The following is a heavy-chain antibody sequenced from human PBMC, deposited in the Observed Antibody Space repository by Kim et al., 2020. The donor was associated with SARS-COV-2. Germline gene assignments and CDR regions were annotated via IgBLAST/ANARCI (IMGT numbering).Heavy chain of an antibody. J-gene: IGHJ4*02. V-gene: IGHV4-59*08. Sequence: DPYNKTRVTLSVATSKNQFSLKLSSVTAADTAVYYGARHRSSWPRYFDYWGQGTLVTVSS. CDR3: ARHRSSWPRYFDY. D-gene: IGHD6-13*01.